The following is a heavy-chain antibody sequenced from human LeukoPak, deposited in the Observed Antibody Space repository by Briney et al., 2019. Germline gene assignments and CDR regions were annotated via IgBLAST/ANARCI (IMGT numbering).Heavy chain of an antibody. J-gene: IGHJ4*02. CDR2: IYYSGST. Sequence: ASETLSLTCTVSGGSINSRSDYWGWIRQPPGKGLEWIGSIYYSGSTHYNPSLKSRVTMSIDTSKNQFSLRLSSVTAADTAVYYCAREVGYCSGGSCYSYFDYWGQGTLVTVSS. CDR1: GGSINSRSDY. D-gene: IGHD2-15*01. CDR3: AREVGYCSGGSCYSYFDY. V-gene: IGHV4-39*07.